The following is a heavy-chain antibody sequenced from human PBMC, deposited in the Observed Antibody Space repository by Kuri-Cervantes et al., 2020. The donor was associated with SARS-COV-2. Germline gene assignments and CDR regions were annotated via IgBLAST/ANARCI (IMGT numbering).Heavy chain of an antibody. CDR3: AKDGGPGYGDYVYFDY. CDR2: ISGSGGST. V-gene: IGHV3-23*01. D-gene: IGHD4-17*01. CDR1: GFTVSSNY. Sequence: GESLKIFCAASGFTVSSNYMSWVRQAPGKGLEWVSAISGSGGSTYYADSVKGRLTISRDNSKNTLYLQMNSLRAEDTAVYYCAKDGGPGYGDYVYFDYWGQGTLVTVSS. J-gene: IGHJ4*02.